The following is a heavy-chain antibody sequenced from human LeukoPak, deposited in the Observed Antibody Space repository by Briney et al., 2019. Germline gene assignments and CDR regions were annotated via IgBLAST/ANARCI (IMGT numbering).Heavy chain of an antibody. CDR3: VRSAFLTTEFYFDY. CDR2: INTDGRTI. CDR1: GFTFCRYW. J-gene: IGHJ4*01. Sequence: GGSLRLSCAASGFTFCRYWMHWVRQAPGKGLVWVSRINTDGRTITYADSVKGRFTISRDNAKNTLYLQMNSLRAEDTAVYYCVRSAFLTTEFYFDYWGHGTLVTVSS. D-gene: IGHD4-11*01. V-gene: IGHV3-74*01.